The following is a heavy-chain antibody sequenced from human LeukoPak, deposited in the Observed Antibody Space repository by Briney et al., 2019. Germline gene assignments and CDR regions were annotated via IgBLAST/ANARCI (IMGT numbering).Heavy chain of an antibody. D-gene: IGHD3-22*01. J-gene: IGHJ4*02. CDR2: INSDGSST. Sequence: GGSLRLSCAASGFTFSSYWMHWVRQSPGKGLVWVSRINSDGSSTSYADSVKGRVTISRDNAKNTLYLQMNSLRAEDTAVYYCARDEDSSGYYVNFDYWGQGTLVTVSS. CDR1: GFTFSSYW. V-gene: IGHV3-74*01. CDR3: ARDEDSSGYYVNFDY.